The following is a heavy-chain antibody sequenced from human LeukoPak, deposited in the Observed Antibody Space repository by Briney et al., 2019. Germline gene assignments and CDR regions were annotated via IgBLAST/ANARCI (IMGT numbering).Heavy chain of an antibody. CDR3: ARDSGTTGEVKFDP. V-gene: IGHV4-4*07. CDR2: IYSSGTT. J-gene: IGHJ5*02. CDR1: GGSISCYY. Sequence: SETLSLTCTVSGGSISCYYWSWIRQPAGKGLEWIGRIYSSGTTTYNPSLKSRVTMSVDTAKNQVSLRLSSVTAADTAVYYCARDSGTTGEVKFDPWGQGSLVTVSS. D-gene: IGHD3-10*01.